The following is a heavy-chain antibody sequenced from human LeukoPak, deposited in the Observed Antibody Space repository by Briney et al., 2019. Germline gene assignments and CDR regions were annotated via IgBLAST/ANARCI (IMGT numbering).Heavy chain of an antibody. V-gene: IGHV4-38-2*02. CDR1: GYSISSGYY. CDR3: ARQHYYDSSGYYHFDY. J-gene: IGHJ4*02. D-gene: IGHD3-22*01. Sequence: PSETLSLTCTVSGYSISSGYYWGWIRQPPGKGLEWIGSIYHSGSTYYNPSLKSRVTISVDTSKNQFSLKLSSVTAADTAVYYCARQHYYDSSGYYHFDYWGQGTLVTVSS. CDR2: IYHSGST.